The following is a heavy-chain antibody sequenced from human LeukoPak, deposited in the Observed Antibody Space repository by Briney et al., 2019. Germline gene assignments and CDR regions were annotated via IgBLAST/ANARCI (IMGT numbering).Heavy chain of an antibody. CDR1: GFTFSSYG. D-gene: IGHD5-18*01. J-gene: IGHJ4*02. V-gene: IGHV3-33*06. CDR2: IWYDGSNK. CDR3: AKDRPFGSYGSNGYYFDY. Sequence: GRSLRLSCAASGFTFSSYGMHWVRQAPGKGLEGVAVIWYDGSNKYYADSVKGRFTISRDNSKNTLYLQMNSLRAEDTAVYYFAKDRPFGSYGSNGYYFDYWGQGTLVTVSS.